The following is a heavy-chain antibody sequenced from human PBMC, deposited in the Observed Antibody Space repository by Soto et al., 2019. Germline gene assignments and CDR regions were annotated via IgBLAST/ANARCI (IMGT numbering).Heavy chain of an antibody. CDR3: ARGLEDYYGSGSYSLGGPKFYAFDI. CDR2: LIPIFGTA. Sequence: VASVKVSCKASAGTFSSYGFSWVRQAPGQGLEWMGLLIPIFGTANYAQKFQGRVTITADESTRTAYMELSSLRSEDTAVYYCARGLEDYYGSGSYSLGGPKFYAFDIWGQGTMVTVSS. J-gene: IGHJ3*02. V-gene: IGHV1-69*13. D-gene: IGHD3-10*01. CDR1: AGTFSSYG.